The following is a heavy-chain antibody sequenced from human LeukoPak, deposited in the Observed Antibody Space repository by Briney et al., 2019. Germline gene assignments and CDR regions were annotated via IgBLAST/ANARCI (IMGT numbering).Heavy chain of an antibody. CDR2: ISSSGSTI. CDR3: AREATIFSIGRFDY. CDR1: GFTLSDYY. J-gene: IGHJ4*02. V-gene: IGHV3-11*01. Sequence: PGGSLRLSCAASGFTLSDYYMSWIRQAPGNGLEWVSYISSSGSTIYYADSVKGRFTISRDNAKNSLYLQMNSLRAEDTAVYYCAREATIFSIGRFDYWGQGTLVTVSS. D-gene: IGHD5-24*01.